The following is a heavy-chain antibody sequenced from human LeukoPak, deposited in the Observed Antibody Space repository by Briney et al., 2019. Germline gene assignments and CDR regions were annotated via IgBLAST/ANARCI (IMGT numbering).Heavy chain of an antibody. CDR1: GFTFSSYW. V-gene: IGHV3-7*01. Sequence: PGGSLRLSCAASGFTFSSYWMSWVRQAPGKGLEWVANIKQDGSEKYYVDSVKGRFTISRDNAKNSLYLQMNSLRAEDTAVYYCARVRHYEYYGSGSYNPLDYWGQGTLVTVSS. J-gene: IGHJ4*02. CDR2: IKQDGSEK. D-gene: IGHD3-10*01. CDR3: ARVRHYEYYGSGSYNPLDY.